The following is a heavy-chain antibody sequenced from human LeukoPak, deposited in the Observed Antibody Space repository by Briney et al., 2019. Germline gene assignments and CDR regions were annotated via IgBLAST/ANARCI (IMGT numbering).Heavy chain of an antibody. J-gene: IGHJ4*02. D-gene: IGHD6-19*01. Sequence: GGSLRLSCAASGFTFSSYSMNWVRQAPGKGLEWVSYISSSSSTIYYADSVTGRFTISRDNAKNSLYLQMNSLRAEDTAVYYCARDQKAVAGSVGDFDYWGQGTLVTVSS. CDR1: GFTFSSYS. CDR3: ARDQKAVAGSVGDFDY. CDR2: ISSSSSTI. V-gene: IGHV3-48*01.